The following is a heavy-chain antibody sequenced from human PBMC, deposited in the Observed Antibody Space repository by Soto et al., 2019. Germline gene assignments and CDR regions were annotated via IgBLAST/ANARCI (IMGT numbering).Heavy chain of an antibody. Sequence: QVQLVQSGAEVKKPGASVKVSCKASGYTFTSYDINWVRQATGQGLEWMGWMNPNSGNTGYAQKFQGTVTMTRNTSISTAYMELSSLRSEDTAVYYCARDLYSSSSYGMDVWGQGTTVTVSS. D-gene: IGHD6-6*01. CDR3: ARDLYSSSSYGMDV. V-gene: IGHV1-8*01. CDR1: GYTFTSYD. CDR2: MNPNSGNT. J-gene: IGHJ6*02.